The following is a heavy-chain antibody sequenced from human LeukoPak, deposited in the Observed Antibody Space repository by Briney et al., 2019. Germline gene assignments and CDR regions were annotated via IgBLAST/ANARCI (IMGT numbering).Heavy chain of an antibody. CDR2: IYHSGST. CDR1: GDSISSGGYY. J-gene: IGHJ4*02. CDR3: ARGPNYYDSSGYGY. D-gene: IGHD3-22*01. Sequence: SETLSLTCTVSGDSISSGGYYWSWIRQPPGKGLEWIGYIYHSGSTNYNPSLKSRVTISVDTSKNQFSLKLSSVTAADTAVYYCARGPNYYDSSGYGYWGQGTLVTVSS. V-gene: IGHV4-61*08.